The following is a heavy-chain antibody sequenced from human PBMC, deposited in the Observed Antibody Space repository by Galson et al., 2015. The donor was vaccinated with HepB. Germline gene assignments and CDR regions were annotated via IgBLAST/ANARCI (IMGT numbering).Heavy chain of an antibody. D-gene: IGHD3-10*01. J-gene: IGHJ4*02. CDR3: ALRTGTYPYYFDF. CDR2: ISPYNGNT. Sequence: SVKVSCKASGYTFTSYGLSWLRQAPGLGLEYMGWISPYNGNTNYAQKLQGRVTMTTDKSTTTAYMELRSLRSDDTAVYYCALRTGTYPYYFDFWGQGTLVAVSS. CDR1: GYTFTSYG. V-gene: IGHV1-18*01.